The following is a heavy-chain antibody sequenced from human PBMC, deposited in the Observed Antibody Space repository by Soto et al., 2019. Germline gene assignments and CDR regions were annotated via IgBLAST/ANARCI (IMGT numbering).Heavy chain of an antibody. J-gene: IGHJ4*02. CDR2: IYYTGNN. CDR1: GDSISSPHYY. Sequence: SETLSLTCTVSGDSISSPHYYWTWIRQPPGKGLEWVGYIYYTGNNFYNPALKSRVAMSVDPSTNQFSLQLNSVTPEDTAVYYCARARSWDSSGFYFDYWGQGALVTVSS. D-gene: IGHD6-25*01. V-gene: IGHV4-30-4*01. CDR3: ARARSWDSSGFYFDY.